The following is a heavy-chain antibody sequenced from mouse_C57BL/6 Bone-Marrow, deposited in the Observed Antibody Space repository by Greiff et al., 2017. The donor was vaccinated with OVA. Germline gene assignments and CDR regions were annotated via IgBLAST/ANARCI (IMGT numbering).Heavy chain of an antibody. CDR3: TACYDCYGYWYLGV. J-gene: IGHJ1*03. CDR2: IDPENGDT. CDR1: GFNIKDYY. Sequence: EVKLMESGAELVRPGASVKLSCTASGFNIKDYYMHWVKQRPEQGLEWIGWIDPENGDTKYAPKFQGKATITADTSSNTAYLQLSSLTSEDTAVYYCTACYDCYGYWYLGVWGTGTTVTVSS. V-gene: IGHV14-4*01. D-gene: IGHD1-1*01.